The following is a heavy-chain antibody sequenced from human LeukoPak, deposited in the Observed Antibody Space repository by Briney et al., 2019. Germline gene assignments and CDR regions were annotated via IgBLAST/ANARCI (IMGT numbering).Heavy chain of an antibody. CDR1: GYTFTSYG. Sequence: ASVKVSCKASGYTFTSYGISWVRQAPGQGLEWMGWISAYDGNTNYAQKLQGRVTMTTDTSTSTAYMELRSLRSDDTAVYYCARTQREYYYDSSGAIDAFDIWGQGTMVTVSS. CDR3: ARTQREYYYDSSGAIDAFDI. CDR2: ISAYDGNT. D-gene: IGHD3-22*01. V-gene: IGHV1-18*01. J-gene: IGHJ3*02.